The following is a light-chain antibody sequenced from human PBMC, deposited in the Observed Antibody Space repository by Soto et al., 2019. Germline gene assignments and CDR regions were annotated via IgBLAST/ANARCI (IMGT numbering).Light chain of an antibody. V-gene: IGKV1-5*03. Sequence: DIQMTQSPSTLSASVGDRVTITCRARQSISSWLAWYQQKPGKAPKLLIYKASSLERGVPSRFSGSGSGRDFTLTISSLRPDYFATYSCQQYNSYSHTFGQGTKLEI. CDR1: QSISSW. CDR3: QQYNSYSHT. CDR2: KAS. J-gene: IGKJ2*01.